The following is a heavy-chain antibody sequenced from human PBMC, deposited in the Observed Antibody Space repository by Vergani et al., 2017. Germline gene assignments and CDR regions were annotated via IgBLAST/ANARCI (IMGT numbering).Heavy chain of an antibody. J-gene: IGHJ5*02. CDR1: FDSIRNLY. Sequence: QVQLQESGPGLVKSSETLSPTCSVSFDSIRNLYCNWIRQPPGKGLEWIGSIHYSENTNYNPSLKTRVTISVDTSKNQFSLTLTSVAAAETAVYYCASDTRSGQRADRWGQGILVTVTS. D-gene: IGHD6-19*01. CDR3: ASDTRSGQRADR. V-gene: IGHV4-59*11. CDR2: IHYSENT.